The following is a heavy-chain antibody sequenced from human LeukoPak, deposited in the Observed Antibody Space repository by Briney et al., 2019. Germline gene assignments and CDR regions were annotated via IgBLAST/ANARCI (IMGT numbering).Heavy chain of an antibody. D-gene: IGHD3-22*01. Sequence: ASVKVSCKASGYTFTSYYMYWVRQAPGQGLEWMGIINPNRGSTSYARKFQGRVTMTRDMSTSTVYMELSSLRSEDTAIYYCARGGHVRVYDNSAYYGHEWGQGTLVAVSS. CDR1: GYTFTSYY. CDR3: ARGGHVRVYDNSAYYGHE. J-gene: IGHJ4*02. CDR2: INPNRGST. V-gene: IGHV1-46*01.